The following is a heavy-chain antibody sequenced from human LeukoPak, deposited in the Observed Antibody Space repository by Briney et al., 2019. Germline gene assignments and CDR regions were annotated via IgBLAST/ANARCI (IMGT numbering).Heavy chain of an antibody. Sequence: ASVKVSCKTSGYTFTDYNIHWVRQAPGQGLEWMGWISPNSGGTNYAQRFQGMVTMTRDTSISTAYMDLSSLKSYDTATYYCSVWFGELSHWGQGTLVTVSS. CDR2: ISPNSGGT. CDR1: GYTFTDYN. J-gene: IGHJ4*02. CDR3: SVWFGELSH. V-gene: IGHV1-2*02. D-gene: IGHD3-10*01.